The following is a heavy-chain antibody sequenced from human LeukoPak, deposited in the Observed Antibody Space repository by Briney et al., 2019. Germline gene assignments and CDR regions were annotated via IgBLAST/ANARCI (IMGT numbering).Heavy chain of an antibody. D-gene: IGHD6-13*01. CDR3: ASPRISYSSSWIWFDP. CDR2: IIPIFGTA. CDR1: GGTSSSYA. Sequence: SVKVSCKASGGTSSSYAISCVPQAPGPRLEGRGGIIPIFGTANYAQEFQGRVTITADKSTSTAYMELSSLRSEDTAVYYCASPRISYSSSWIWFDPWGEGTLVTVSS. V-gene: IGHV1-69*06. J-gene: IGHJ5*02.